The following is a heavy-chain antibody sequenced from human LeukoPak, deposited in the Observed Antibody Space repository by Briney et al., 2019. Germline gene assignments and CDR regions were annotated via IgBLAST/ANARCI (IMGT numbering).Heavy chain of an antibody. Sequence: SETLSLTCTVSGGSISSGGYYWSWIRQHPGKGLEWIGYIYYSGSTYYNPSLKSRVTISVDTSKNQFSLKLSSVTAADTAVYYCARGQARGGIAAAVEDYWGQGTLVTVSS. CDR3: ARGQARGGIAAAVEDY. V-gene: IGHV4-31*03. J-gene: IGHJ4*02. CDR2: IYYSGST. CDR1: GGSISSGGYY. D-gene: IGHD6-13*01.